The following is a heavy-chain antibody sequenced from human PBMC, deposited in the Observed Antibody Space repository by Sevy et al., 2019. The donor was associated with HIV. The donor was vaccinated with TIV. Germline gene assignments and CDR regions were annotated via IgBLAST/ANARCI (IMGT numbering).Heavy chain of an antibody. J-gene: IGHJ5*01. D-gene: IGHD2-21*01. CDR3: ARAGGDCYSKNECWFVS. V-gene: IGHV3-48*01. Sequence: GGSLRLSCAASGFTFSAYSMNWVRQAPVKGLEWVSYLRSSSGTIDYADSVKGQFTVSRDNAKSSLYLQMNGLRAEDTAVYYCARAGGDCYSKNECWFVSWGQGTLVTVSS. CDR2: LRSSSGTI. CDR1: GFTFSAYS.